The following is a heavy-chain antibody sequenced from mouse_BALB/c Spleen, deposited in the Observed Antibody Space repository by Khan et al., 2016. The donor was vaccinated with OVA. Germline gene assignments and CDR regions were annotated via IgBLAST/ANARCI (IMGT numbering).Heavy chain of an antibody. V-gene: IGHV5-6*01. Sequence: EVELVESGGDLVKPGGSLKLSCAASGFTFSSYSMSWVRQTPDKRLEWVATISSGADYTYYPDSVKGRFTISRDNAKNTLYLQMISPKSKDTAMYYCASHLTGSFAYWGHGTLVTVSA. CDR3: ASHLTGSFAY. J-gene: IGHJ3*01. CDR2: ISSGADYT. D-gene: IGHD4-1*01. CDR1: GFTFSSYS.